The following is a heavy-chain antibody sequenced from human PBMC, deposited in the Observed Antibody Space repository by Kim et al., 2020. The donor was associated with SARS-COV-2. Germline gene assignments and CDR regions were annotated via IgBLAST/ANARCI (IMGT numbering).Heavy chain of an antibody. V-gene: IGHV1-46*01. J-gene: IGHJ4*02. D-gene: IGHD6-19*01. Sequence: VQGRVTMTRETSTSTVYMELSSLRSEDTAVYYCAGGPWLVRGGPYYFDYWGQGTLVTVSS. CDR3: AGGPWLVRGGPYYFDY.